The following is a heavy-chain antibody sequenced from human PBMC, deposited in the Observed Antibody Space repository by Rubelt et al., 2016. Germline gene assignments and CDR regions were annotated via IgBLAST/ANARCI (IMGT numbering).Heavy chain of an antibody. CDR3: ARLSYTSGSYYSYDS. D-gene: IGHD3-10*01. Sequence: QVRLQQWGAGLLKSSETLSLTCAVYGGSFSGYYWSWIRQPPGKGLEWIGSIYYSGSTYYNPSLKSRVTISVDTSKSQFSLKLSSGTAADTAVYYCARLSYTSGSYYSYDSWGQGTLVTVSS. CDR2: IYYSGST. J-gene: IGHJ5*01. CDR1: GGSFSGYY. V-gene: IGHV4-34*01.